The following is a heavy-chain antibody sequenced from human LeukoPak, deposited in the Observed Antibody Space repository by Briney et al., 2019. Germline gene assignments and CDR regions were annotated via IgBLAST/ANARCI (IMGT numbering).Heavy chain of an antibody. Sequence: PGGSLRLSCAASGFTSSSYAMHWVRQAPGKGLEYVSAISSNGGSTYYANSVKGRFTISRDNSKNTLYLQMGSLRAEDMAVYYCAREFSGSKPYYGMDVWGQGTTVTVSS. J-gene: IGHJ6*02. CDR3: AREFSGSKPYYGMDV. V-gene: IGHV3-64*01. CDR2: ISSNGGST. CDR1: GFTSSSYA. D-gene: IGHD1-26*01.